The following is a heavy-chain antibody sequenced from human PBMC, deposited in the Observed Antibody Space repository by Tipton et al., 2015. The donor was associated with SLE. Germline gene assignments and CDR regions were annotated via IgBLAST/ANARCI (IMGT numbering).Heavy chain of an antibody. J-gene: IGHJ4*02. CDR3: SRSEGYYDN. CDR1: GFTFSSYY. CDR2: MNPDGSTP. Sequence: SLRLSCAASGFTFSSYYMHWIRQAPGKGLVWVSRMNPDGSTPAYADSVKGRCTISKDNAKNTLYLQMSSPRVEDTAGYYCSRSEGYYDNWGQGTLVTVSS. V-gene: IGHV3-74*01.